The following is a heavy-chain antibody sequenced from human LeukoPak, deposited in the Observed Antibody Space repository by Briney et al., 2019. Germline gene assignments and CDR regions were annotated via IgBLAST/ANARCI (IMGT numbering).Heavy chain of an antibody. V-gene: IGHV3-53*01. CDR2: IYSDGRT. D-gene: IGHD3-22*01. CDR1: GFTFNRCW. J-gene: IGHJ3*02. Sequence: PGGSLRLSCVVSGFTFNRCWMNWVRQAPGKGLELVSFIYSDGRTYYADSVKGRFTISRDNSRNTLYLQMNYLRAEDSAVHYCARYVDSYYDSSGYYCDYDAFDIWGQGTMVTVSS. CDR3: ARYVDSYYDSSGYYCDYDAFDI.